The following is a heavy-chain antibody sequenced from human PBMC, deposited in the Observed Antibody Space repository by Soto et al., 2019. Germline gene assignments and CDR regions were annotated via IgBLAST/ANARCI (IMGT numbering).Heavy chain of an antibody. J-gene: IGHJ4*02. Sequence: SETLSLTCAVYGGSFSGYCWSWIRQPPGKGLEWIGSIYYRGSTYYNPSLKSRVTISVDTSKNQFSLKLSSVTAADTAVYYCAGLAGTGDFDYWGQGTLVTVSS. V-gene: IGHV4-34*01. D-gene: IGHD6-19*01. CDR3: AGLAGTGDFDY. CDR1: GGSFSGYC. CDR2: IYYRGST.